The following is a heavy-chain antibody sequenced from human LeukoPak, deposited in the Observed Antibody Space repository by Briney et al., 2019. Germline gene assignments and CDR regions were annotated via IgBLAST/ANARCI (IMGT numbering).Heavy chain of an antibody. CDR1: GGSISSDGYY. CDR3: ARGRYGWLPFDY. D-gene: IGHD3-16*01. Sequence: PSETLSLTCTVSGGSISSDGYYWSWIRQPPGKGLEWIGYIYHSGDAYYNPSLKSRATISVDKSKNQFSLKLSSVTAADTAVHYCARGRYGWLPFDYWGQGTLVTVSS. CDR2: IYHSGDA. J-gene: IGHJ4*02. V-gene: IGHV4-30-2*01.